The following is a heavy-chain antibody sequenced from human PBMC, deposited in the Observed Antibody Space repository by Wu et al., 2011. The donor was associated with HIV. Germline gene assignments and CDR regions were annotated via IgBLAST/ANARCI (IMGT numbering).Heavy chain of an antibody. V-gene: IGHV1-2*02. CDR2: INPHSGGT. CDR3: ARDPYTTSFYYYYYMDV. D-gene: IGHD6-6*01. Sequence: QVQVVQSGAEVKKPGASVKVSCKASGYTFTGYYMHWVRQAPGQGLEWMGWINPHSGGTNYAQKFQGRVTMTRDTSISTAYMDLSRLKSDDTAVYYCARDPYTTSFYYYYYMDVWGKGTTVTVSS. CDR1: GYTFTGYY. J-gene: IGHJ6*03.